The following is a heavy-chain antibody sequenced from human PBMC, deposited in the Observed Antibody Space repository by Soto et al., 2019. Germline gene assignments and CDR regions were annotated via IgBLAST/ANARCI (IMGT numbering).Heavy chain of an antibody. CDR2: ISSSSTYI. CDR1: GFTFSSYS. V-gene: IGHV3-21*01. CDR3: ATYQLDRRDYGMDV. J-gene: IGHJ6*02. Sequence: EVQLLESGGGLVKPGGSLRLSCAASGFTFSSYSVNWVRQAPGKGLEWVSSISSSSTYIYYADSVRGRFTISRDNAKNSLYLQMNSPTAEDTAVDRCATYQLDRRDYGMDVWGEGTTVPVSS. D-gene: IGHD1-1*01.